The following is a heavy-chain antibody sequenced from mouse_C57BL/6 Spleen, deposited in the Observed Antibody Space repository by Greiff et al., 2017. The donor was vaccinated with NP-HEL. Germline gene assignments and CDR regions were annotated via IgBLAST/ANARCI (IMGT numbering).Heavy chain of an antibody. J-gene: IGHJ4*01. CDR1: GYTFTSYW. Sequence: QVQLQQPGAELVKPGASVKMSCKASGYTFTSYWITWVKQTPVHGLEWIGAIDPETGGTAYNQKFKGKAILTADKSSSTAYMELRSLTSEDSAVYYCTVLLQPHYYAMDYWGQGTSVTVSS. D-gene: IGHD1-1*01. V-gene: IGHV1-15*01. CDR2: IDPETGGT. CDR3: TVLLQPHYYAMDY.